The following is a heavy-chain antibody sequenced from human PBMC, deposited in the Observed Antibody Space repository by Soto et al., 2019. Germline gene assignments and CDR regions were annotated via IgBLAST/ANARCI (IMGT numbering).Heavy chain of an antibody. CDR1: GFTFSSFW. V-gene: IGHV3-7*01. D-gene: IGHD5-18*01. CDR3: ARDRAIQLWSCMDV. CDR2: IKQDGSEK. Sequence: QPGGSLRLSCAASGFTFSSFWMSWVRQAPGKGLEWVANIKQDGSEKYYVDSVKGRFTISRDNAKNSLYLQMNSLRAEDTAVYYCARDRAIQLWSCMDVWGKGTTVTVSS. J-gene: IGHJ6*03.